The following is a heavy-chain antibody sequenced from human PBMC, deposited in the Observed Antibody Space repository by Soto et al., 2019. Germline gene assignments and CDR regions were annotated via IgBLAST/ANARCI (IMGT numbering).Heavy chain of an antibody. V-gene: IGHV3-9*01. J-gene: IGHJ6*02. CDR3: AKDCSSGYSGYDSIYYYYGMYV. CDR1: GFTFDEYS. D-gene: IGHD5-12*01. Sequence: EVQLVESGGGLVKPGRSLRLSCAASGFTFDEYSMHWVRQAPGKGLEWVSGISCNSGSIGYADSVKGRFTISRDNAKNSLYLQMNSLRAEETELYYCAKDCSSGYSGYDSIYYYYGMYVWGPGTTGNVSS. CDR2: ISCNSGSI.